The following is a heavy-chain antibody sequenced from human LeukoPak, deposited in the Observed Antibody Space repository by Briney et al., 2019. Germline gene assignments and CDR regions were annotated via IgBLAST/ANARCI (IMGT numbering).Heavy chain of an antibody. CDR3: ARGSSGYKIGY. V-gene: IGHV3-21*05. D-gene: IGHD5-12*01. J-gene: IGHJ4*02. CDR2: ISSSSSYI. CDR1: GFTFSSYS. Sequence: GGSLRLSCAASGFTFSSYSMNWVRQAPGKGLEWVSYISSSSSYIYYADSVKGRFTISRDNAKNSLYLQMNSLRAEDTAVYYCARGSSGYKIGYWGQGTLVTVSS.